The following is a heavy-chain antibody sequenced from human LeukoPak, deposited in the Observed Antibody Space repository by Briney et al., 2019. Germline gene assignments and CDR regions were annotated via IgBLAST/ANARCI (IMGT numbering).Heavy chain of an antibody. CDR3: ARENWVFDY. J-gene: IGHJ4*02. CDR1: GYSISSGYH. V-gene: IGHV4-38-2*02. Sequence: SETLSLTCVVSGYSISSGYHWGWIRQPPGKGLEWIGSVYGSGTSYYDPSLKSRVTISVDTSKNQISLKVRSVTAADTAMYYCARENWVFDYWGQGILVTVSS. CDR2: VYGSGTS. D-gene: IGHD7-27*01.